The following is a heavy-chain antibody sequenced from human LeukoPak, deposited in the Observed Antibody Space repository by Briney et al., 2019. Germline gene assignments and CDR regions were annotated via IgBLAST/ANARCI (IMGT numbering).Heavy chain of an antibody. CDR3: ATVSMVRGVISFLY. CDR2: FDPEDGET. Sequence: ASVKVSCKVSGYTLTELSMHWVRQAPGKGLEWMGGFDPEDGETIYAQKFQGRVTMTEDTSTDTAYMELSSLRSEDTAVYYCATVSMVRGVISFLYWGQGTLVTVSS. V-gene: IGHV1-24*01. D-gene: IGHD3-10*01. CDR1: GYTLTELS. J-gene: IGHJ4*02.